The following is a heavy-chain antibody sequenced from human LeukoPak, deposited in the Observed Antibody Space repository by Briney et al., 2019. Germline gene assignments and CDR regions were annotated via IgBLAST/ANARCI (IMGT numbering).Heavy chain of an antibody. J-gene: IGHJ6*03. V-gene: IGHV3-11*04. Sequence: GGSLRLSCASSGLSLSDYYISWIRQAPGKGLQWISYISSSGSIRYYADSVKGRFTISRDNARNLVYLEMNSLRAEDTAVYYCAKGDPGYYYYYMDVWGKGTTVTVSS. CDR3: AKGDPGYYYYYMDV. CDR1: GLSLSDYY. CDR2: ISSSGSIR. D-gene: IGHD3-10*01.